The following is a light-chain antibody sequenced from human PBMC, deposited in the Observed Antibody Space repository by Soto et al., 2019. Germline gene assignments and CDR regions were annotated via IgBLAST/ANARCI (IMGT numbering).Light chain of an antibody. CDR1: SSDVGGYNY. CDR3: SSFSSRNTLV. Sequence: QSVLTQPPSASGSPGQSVTISCTGTSSDVGGYNYVSWYQQRPGKAPKLLIYEVRNRPSGLSYRFSGSKSGNTASLTISSLLPEDEADYFCSSFSSRNTLVFGGGTKVTVL. CDR2: EVR. V-gene: IGLV2-8*01. J-gene: IGLJ2*01.